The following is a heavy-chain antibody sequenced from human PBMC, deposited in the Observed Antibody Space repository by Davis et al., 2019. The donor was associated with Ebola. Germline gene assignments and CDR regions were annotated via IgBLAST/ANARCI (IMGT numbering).Heavy chain of an antibody. D-gene: IGHD6-19*01. CDR2: INHSGST. Sequence: PSETLSLTCAVYGCSFSGYYWSWIRQPPGKGLEWIGEINHSGSTNYNPSLKSRVTISVDTSKNQFSLKLSSVTAADTAVYYCARGNSTLYSSGWKSFDYWGQGTLVTVSS. J-gene: IGHJ4*02. V-gene: IGHV4-34*01. CDR3: ARGNSTLYSSGWKSFDY. CDR1: GCSFSGYY.